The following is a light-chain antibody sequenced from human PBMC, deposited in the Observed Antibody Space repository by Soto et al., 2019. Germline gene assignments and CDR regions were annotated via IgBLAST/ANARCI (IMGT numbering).Light chain of an antibody. CDR1: QRVSSY. V-gene: IGKV3-11*01. CDR2: DAS. J-gene: IGKJ1*01. Sequence: EIVLTQSPATLSLSPGVRATLSCRASQRVSSYFAWYQQKTGQAPRLLIYDASNRATGIPARFSSSGSVTDFALTISGLELEDFEVYYCQQPSNRPRTFGQGTKVDIK. CDR3: QQPSNRPRT.